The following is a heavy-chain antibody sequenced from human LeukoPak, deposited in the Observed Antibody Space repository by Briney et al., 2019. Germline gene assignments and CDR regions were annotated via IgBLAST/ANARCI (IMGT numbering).Heavy chain of an antibody. D-gene: IGHD5-18*01. CDR3: ARDGRGYSYGSDY. V-gene: IGHV3-30-3*01. Sequence: PGGSLRLSCAASGFTFSSYAMHWVGQAPGKGLEWVAVISYDGSNKYYADSVKGRFTISRDNSKNTLYLQMNGLRAEDTAVYYCARDGRGYSYGSDYWGQGTLVTVSS. J-gene: IGHJ4*02. CDR1: GFTFSSYA. CDR2: ISYDGSNK.